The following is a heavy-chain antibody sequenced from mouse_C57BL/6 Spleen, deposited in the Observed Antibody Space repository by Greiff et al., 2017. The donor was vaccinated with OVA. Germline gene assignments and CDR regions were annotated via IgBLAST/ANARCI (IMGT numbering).Heavy chain of an antibody. J-gene: IGHJ3*01. Sequence: SGAELVRPGASVTLSCKASGYTFTDYEMHWVKQTPVHGLEWIGAIDSETGGTAYNQKFKGKAILTADKSSSTAYMELRSLTSEDSAVYYCTRDYGSSYAWFAYWGQGTLVTVSA. CDR3: TRDYGSSYAWFAY. CDR1: GYTFTDYE. V-gene: IGHV1-15*01. D-gene: IGHD1-1*01. CDR2: IDSETGGT.